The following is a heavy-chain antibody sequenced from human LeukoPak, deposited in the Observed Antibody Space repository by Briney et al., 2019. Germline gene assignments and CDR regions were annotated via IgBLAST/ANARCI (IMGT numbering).Heavy chain of an antibody. CDR2: IYYSGST. J-gene: IGHJ4*02. CDR1: GVSISNYY. D-gene: IGHD6-19*01. CDR3: ARDGFSSSGWAPGDY. V-gene: IGHV4-59*01. Sequence: PSETLSLTCTVSGVSISNYYWSWIRQPPGKGLEWIGYIYYSGSTNYNPSLKSRVTISVDTSKNQFSLKLSSVTAADTAVYYCARDGFSSSGWAPGDYWGQGTLVTVSS.